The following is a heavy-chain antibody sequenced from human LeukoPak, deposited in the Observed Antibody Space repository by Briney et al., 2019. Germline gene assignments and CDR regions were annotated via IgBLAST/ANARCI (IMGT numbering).Heavy chain of an antibody. CDR2: ISGGGGST. Sequence: GGSQRLSCAASGFIFTSYSMNWVRQAPGKGQEWVSTISGGGGSTYYADSVKGRFTISRDNSKNTLFLHMNTLRAEDTAIYYCAKDRTVGASYWYFDLWGRGTLVTVSS. CDR1: GFIFTSYS. V-gene: IGHV3-23*01. D-gene: IGHD1-26*01. J-gene: IGHJ2*01. CDR3: AKDRTVGASYWYFDL.